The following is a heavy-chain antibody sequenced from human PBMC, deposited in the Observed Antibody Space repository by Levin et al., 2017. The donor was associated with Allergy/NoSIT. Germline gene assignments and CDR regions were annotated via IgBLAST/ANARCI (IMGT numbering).Heavy chain of an antibody. CDR1: GGSISSYY. D-gene: IGHD6-13*01. CDR3: ARAGTEKPSSSSWALPLDY. Sequence: SQTLSLTFTVSGGSISSYYWSWIRQPPGKGLEWIGYIYSSGSSYHNPSLKSPVTMSVDTSKNQFSLMLISVTAADTAVYYCARAGTEKPSSSSWALPLDYWGQGALVTVSS. J-gene: IGHJ4*02. V-gene: IGHV4-59*01. CDR2: IYSSGSS.